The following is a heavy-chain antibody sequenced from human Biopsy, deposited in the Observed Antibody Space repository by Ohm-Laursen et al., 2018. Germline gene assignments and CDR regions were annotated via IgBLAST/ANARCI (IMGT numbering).Heavy chain of an antibody. J-gene: IGHJ3*01. V-gene: IGHV1-2*02. CDR2: ISPSSGGT. Sequence: SVKVSCKASGYTFTDYFLHWVRQAPGQGPEWMGWISPSSGGTNYAQKFQGRVTMIRDTSATTGYMELSSLRSDDTAVYYCARGIMKPIGGLVGRSDVFDVWGQGTMVPVSS. D-gene: IGHD3-16*01. CDR1: GYTFTDYF. CDR3: ARGIMKPIGGLVGRSDVFDV.